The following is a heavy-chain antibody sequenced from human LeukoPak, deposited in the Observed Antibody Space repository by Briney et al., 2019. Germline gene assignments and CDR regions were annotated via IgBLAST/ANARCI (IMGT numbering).Heavy chain of an antibody. CDR1: GGSISSGGYY. V-gene: IGHV4-61*08. CDR2: IYYSGST. J-gene: IGHJ4*02. CDR3: ARRICSSTSCYLDY. D-gene: IGHD2-2*01. Sequence: ASETLSLTCTVSGGSISSGGYYWSWIRQHPGKGLEWIGYIYYSGSTNANPSLKSRLTISVDTSKNQCSLKLSSVTAADTAVYYCARRICSSTSCYLDYWGQGTLVTVSS.